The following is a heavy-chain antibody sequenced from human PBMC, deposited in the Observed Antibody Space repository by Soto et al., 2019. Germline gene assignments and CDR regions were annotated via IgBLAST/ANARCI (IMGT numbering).Heavy chain of an antibody. J-gene: IGHJ3*02. D-gene: IGHD5-18*01. CDR2: IYPGDSDT. V-gene: IGHV5-51*01. CDR3: ARHRARGYSYGGDAFDI. Sequence: PGESLKISCKGSGYSFTSYWIGWVRQMPGKGLEWMGIIYPGDSDTRYSPYFQGQVTISADKSISTAYLQWSSLKASDTAMYYCARHRARGYSYGGDAFDIWGQGTMVTVSS. CDR1: GYSFTSYW.